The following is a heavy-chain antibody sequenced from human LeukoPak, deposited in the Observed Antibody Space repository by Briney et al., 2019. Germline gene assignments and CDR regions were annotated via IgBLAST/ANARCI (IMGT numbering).Heavy chain of an antibody. CDR3: AKGPRGRYFDWLLND. CDR2: ISGSGGST. J-gene: IGHJ4*02. D-gene: IGHD3-9*01. V-gene: IGHV3-23*01. Sequence: PGGSLRLSCAASGFTFSSYWMSWVRQAPGKGLEWVSAISGSGGSTYYADSVKGRFTISRDNSKNTLYLQMNSLRAEDTAVYYCAKGPRGRYFDWLLNDWGQGTLVTVSS. CDR1: GFTFSSYW.